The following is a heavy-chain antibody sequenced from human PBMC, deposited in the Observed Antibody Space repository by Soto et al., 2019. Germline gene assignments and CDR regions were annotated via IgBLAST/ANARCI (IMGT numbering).Heavy chain of an antibody. V-gene: IGHV4-39*01. CDR1: GDSIGTTHSY. Sequence: PSETLSLTCTVSGDSIGTTHSYWAWIRQSPGKGLEWIGNIHYSGSTYYMPSLRSRVTLSVDTSHNQFSLRLTSVTAEDTAVYYCARHAGNGNVWPLDYWGQGSRGTAS. CDR2: IHYSGST. CDR3: ARHAGNGNVWPLDY. J-gene: IGHJ4*02. D-gene: IGHD2-8*01.